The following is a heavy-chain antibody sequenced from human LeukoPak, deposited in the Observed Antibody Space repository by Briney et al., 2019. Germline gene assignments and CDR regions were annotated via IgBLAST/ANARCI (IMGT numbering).Heavy chain of an antibody. D-gene: IGHD4-17*01. CDR2: TNPNSGGT. Sequence: ASVKVSCKASRYTFTGYYMHWVRQAPGQGLEWMGWTNPNSGGTNYAQKFQGRVTMTRDTSISTAYMELSRLRSDDTAVYYCARAPTVTTGDYWGQGTLVTVSS. CDR1: RYTFTGYY. J-gene: IGHJ4*02. V-gene: IGHV1-2*02. CDR3: ARAPTVTTGDY.